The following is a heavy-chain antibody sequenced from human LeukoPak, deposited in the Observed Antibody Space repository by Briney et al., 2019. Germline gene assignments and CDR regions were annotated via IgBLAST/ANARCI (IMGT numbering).Heavy chain of an antibody. D-gene: IGHD6-19*01. J-gene: IGHJ3*02. Sequence: QPGRSLRLSCAASGFTFSSYGMHWVRQAPGKGLEWVAVIWYDGSNKYYTDSVKGRFTISRDNSKSTLYLQMNSLRAEDTAVYYCARPKQWLVNEDAFDIWGQGTMVTVSS. CDR2: IWYDGSNK. CDR3: ARPKQWLVNEDAFDI. V-gene: IGHV3-33*01. CDR1: GFTFSSYG.